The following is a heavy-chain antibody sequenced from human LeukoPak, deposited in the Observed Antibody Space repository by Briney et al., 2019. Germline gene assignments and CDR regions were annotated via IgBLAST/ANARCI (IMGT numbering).Heavy chain of an antibody. CDR2: ISAYNGNT. Sequence: ASVKVSCKASGYTFTSYGISWVRQAPGHPLEWMGWISAYNGNTNYAQKLQGRVTMTTDTSTSTAYMELRSLRSDDTAVYYCARPYSGSEVYGTDVWGQGTTVTVSS. D-gene: IGHD6-6*01. J-gene: IGHJ6*02. CDR3: ARPYSGSEVYGTDV. CDR1: GYTFTSYG. V-gene: IGHV1-18*01.